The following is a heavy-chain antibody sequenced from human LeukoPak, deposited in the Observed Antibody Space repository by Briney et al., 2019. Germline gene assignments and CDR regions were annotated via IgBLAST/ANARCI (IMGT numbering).Heavy chain of an antibody. Sequence: PGGSLRLSCAASGFTFSSYAMSWVRQAPGKGLEWVSAISGSGGNTYYADSLKGRFTISRDNSKNTLSLQMNSLRAEDTAVYYCAKVPRYYSAGSCYGGYFDHWGQGTLVTVSS. J-gene: IGHJ4*02. D-gene: IGHD2-15*01. CDR1: GFTFSSYA. CDR3: AKVPRYYSAGSCYGGYFDH. V-gene: IGHV3-23*01. CDR2: ISGSGGNT.